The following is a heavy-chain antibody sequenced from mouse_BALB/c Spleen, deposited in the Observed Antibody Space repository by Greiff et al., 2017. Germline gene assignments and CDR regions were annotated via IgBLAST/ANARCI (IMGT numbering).Heavy chain of an antibody. CDR2: ISSGGGST. CDR3: ASKFTLDY. V-gene: IGHV5-12-1*01. Sequence: EVKLMESGGGLVKPGGSLKLSCAASGFAFSSYDMSWVRQTPEKRLEWVAYISSGGGSTYYPDTVKGRFTISRDNAKNTLYLQMSSLKSEDTAMYYCASKFTLDYWGQGTTLTVSS. J-gene: IGHJ2*01. CDR1: GFAFSSYD.